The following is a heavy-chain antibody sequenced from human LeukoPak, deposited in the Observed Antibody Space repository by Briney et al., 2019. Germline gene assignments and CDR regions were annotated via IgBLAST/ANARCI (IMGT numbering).Heavy chain of an antibody. CDR3: ARVSKYYDILTTYGMDV. D-gene: IGHD3-9*01. V-gene: IGHV3-48*03. CDR1: GFTFSSYE. CDR2: ISSSGSTR. Sequence: GGSLRLSCAASGFTFSSYEMNWVRQAPGKGLEWVSYISSSGSTRYYADSVKGRFTISRDNAKNSLYLQMSSLRAEDTAVYYCARVSKYYDILTTYGMDVWGKGTAVTVSS. J-gene: IGHJ6*04.